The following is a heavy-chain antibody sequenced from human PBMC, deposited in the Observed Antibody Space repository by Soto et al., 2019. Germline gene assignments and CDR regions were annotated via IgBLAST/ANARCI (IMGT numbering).Heavy chain of an antibody. CDR3: ARVPGP. V-gene: IGHV4-30-4*08. CDR2: IYYSGST. Sequence: PSETLSLTCTVSGDSISSGVYYWSWIRQHPGEGLEWIGYIYYSGSTYYKPSLKSRVNISVDRSKNQFSLKLSSVTAADTAVYYCARVPGPWGQGTLVTVSS. CDR1: GDSISSGVYY. J-gene: IGHJ5*02.